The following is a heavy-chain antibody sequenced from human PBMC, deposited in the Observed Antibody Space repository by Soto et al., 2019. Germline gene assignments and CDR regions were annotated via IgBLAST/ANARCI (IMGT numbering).Heavy chain of an antibody. J-gene: IGHJ3*02. Sequence: SETLSRTCTVSGGSVSSGSYSWSWIRQPPGKGLEWIGYIYYSGSTNYNPSLKSRVTISVDTSKNQFSLKLSSVTAADTPVYYCARDIGGDSRGYPRRDPDALDIWGQGTMVT. CDR1: GGSVSSGSYS. V-gene: IGHV4-61*01. D-gene: IGHD3-22*01. CDR2: IYYSGST. CDR3: ARDIGGDSRGYPRRDPDALDI.